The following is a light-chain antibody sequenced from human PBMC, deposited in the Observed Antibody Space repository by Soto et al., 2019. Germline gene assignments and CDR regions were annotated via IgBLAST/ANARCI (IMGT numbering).Light chain of an antibody. CDR2: KAS. CDR3: QQFNNYPWT. V-gene: IGKV1-5*03. Sequence: DIQMTQSPSTLSASVGDRVTNTCRAIQIISSWLAWYQQKPGKAPKLLIYKASSLESGVPSRFSGSGSGTEFTLTISSLQPDDFATYYCQQFNNYPWTFSQGTKVDIK. CDR1: QIISSW. J-gene: IGKJ1*01.